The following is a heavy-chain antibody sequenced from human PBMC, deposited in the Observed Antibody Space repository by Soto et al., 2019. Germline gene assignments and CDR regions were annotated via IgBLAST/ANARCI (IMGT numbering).Heavy chain of an antibody. CDR1: GFTFSSYS. J-gene: IGHJ5*02. Sequence: GGSLSLSCAASGFTFSSYSMNWVRQAPGKGLEWVSSISSSSSYLYYADSVKGRFTISRDNAKNSLYLQMNSLRAEDTAVYYCARDNVGTAIWFDPWGKGTLVTAPQ. V-gene: IGHV3-21*01. CDR3: ARDNVGTAIWFDP. D-gene: IGHD5-18*01. CDR2: ISSSSSYL.